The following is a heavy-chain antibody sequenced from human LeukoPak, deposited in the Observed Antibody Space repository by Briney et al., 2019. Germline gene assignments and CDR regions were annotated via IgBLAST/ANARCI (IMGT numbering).Heavy chain of an antibody. CDR3: AGDGTKYYYDSSAPDY. CDR1: GYTFTSYY. V-gene: IGHV1-46*01. Sequence: ASVKVSCKASGYTFTSYYMHWVRQAPGQGLEWMGIINPSGGSTSYAQKFQGRVTMTRDTSTSTVYMELSSLRSEDTAVYYCAGDGTKYYYDSSAPDYWGQGTLVTVSS. CDR2: INPSGGST. D-gene: IGHD3-22*01. J-gene: IGHJ4*02.